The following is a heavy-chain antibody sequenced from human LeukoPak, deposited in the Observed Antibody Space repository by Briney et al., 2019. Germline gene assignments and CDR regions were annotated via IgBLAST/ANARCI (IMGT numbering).Heavy chain of an antibody. Sequence: GGSLRLSCAASGFTFSSYAMHWVRQAPGKGLEWVAVISYDGSNKYYADSVKGRFTISRDNSKNTLYLQMNSLRAEDTAVYYCARGSVGWELPGRFDYWGQGTLVTVSS. CDR1: GFTFSSYA. J-gene: IGHJ4*02. CDR2: ISYDGSNK. D-gene: IGHD1-26*01. CDR3: ARGSVGWELPGRFDY. V-gene: IGHV3-30*04.